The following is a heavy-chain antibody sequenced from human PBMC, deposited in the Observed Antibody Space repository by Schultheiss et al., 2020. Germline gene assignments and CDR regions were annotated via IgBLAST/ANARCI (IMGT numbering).Heavy chain of an antibody. V-gene: IGHV4-34*01. J-gene: IGHJ4*02. Sequence: SETLSLTCAVYGGSFSGYYWSWIRQPPGKGLEWIGEINHSGSTNYNPSLKSRVTISVDTSKNQFSLKLSSVTAADTAVYYCARRVGEILWFREGYFDYWGKGTLVTVSS. D-gene: IGHD3-10*01. CDR2: INHSGST. CDR3: ARRVGEILWFREGYFDY. CDR1: GGSFSGYY.